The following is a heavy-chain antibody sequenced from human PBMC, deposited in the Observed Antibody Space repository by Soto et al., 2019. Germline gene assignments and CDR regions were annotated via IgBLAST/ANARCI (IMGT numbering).Heavy chain of an antibody. Sequence: GGSLRLSCAASGFTFSSYSMNWVRQAPGKGLEWVSYISSSSSTIYYADSVKGRFTISRDNAKNSLYLQMNSLRAEDTAVYYCARDSTGIAAAGTGAFDIWGQGTMVTVSS. D-gene: IGHD6-13*01. J-gene: IGHJ3*02. CDR1: GFTFSSYS. CDR3: ARDSTGIAAAGTGAFDI. V-gene: IGHV3-48*01. CDR2: ISSSSSTI.